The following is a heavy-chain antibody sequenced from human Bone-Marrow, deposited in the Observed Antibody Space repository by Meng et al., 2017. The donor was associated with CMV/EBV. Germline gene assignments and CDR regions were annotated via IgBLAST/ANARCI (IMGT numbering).Heavy chain of an antibody. D-gene: IGHD2-8*01. J-gene: IGHJ4*02. CDR1: GFTFSSYS. V-gene: IGHV3-21*06. CDR3: ARDPCPSGVCYLDS. Sequence: GESLKISCAASGFTFSSYSMNWVRQAPGKGLEWVSSISSSSSYIYYADSVKGRFTISRDNAKNSLYLQMNSLRAEDTAVYYCARDPCPSGVCYLDSWGQGTLVTVSS. CDR2: ISSSSSYI.